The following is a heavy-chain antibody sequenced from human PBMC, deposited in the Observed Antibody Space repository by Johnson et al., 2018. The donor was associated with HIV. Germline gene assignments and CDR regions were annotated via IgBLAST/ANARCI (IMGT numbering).Heavy chain of an antibody. V-gene: IGHV3-15*01. J-gene: IGHJ3*02. D-gene: IGHD1-26*01. CDR2: INSKTDGGTI. CDR3: TTDVPGGPYYNAFDI. Sequence: VQLVESGGGLVKPGGSLRLSCAASGFTFSNAWMSWVRQAPGKGLEWVGRINSKTDGGTIDYAAPVKGRFTISRDDSKNTLYLQMNSLKTEDKAVYYCTTDVPGGPYYNAFDIWGQGTMVTVSS. CDR1: GFTFSNAW.